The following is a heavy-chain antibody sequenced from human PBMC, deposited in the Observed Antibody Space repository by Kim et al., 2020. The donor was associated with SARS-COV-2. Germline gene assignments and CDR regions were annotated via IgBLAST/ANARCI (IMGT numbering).Heavy chain of an antibody. J-gene: IGHJ4*02. CDR3: ARDYGGNLGY. CDR2: STL. D-gene: IGHD4-17*01. V-gene: IGHV3-48*01. Sequence: STLNYANPVKGRFTNPRDNAKNSLYLQMNGLRAEDTAVYYCARDYGGNLGYWGQGTLVTVSS.